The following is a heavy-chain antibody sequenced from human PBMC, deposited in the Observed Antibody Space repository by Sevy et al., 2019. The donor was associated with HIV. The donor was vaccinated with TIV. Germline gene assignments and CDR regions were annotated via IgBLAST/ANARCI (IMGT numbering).Heavy chain of an antibody. V-gene: IGHV3-15*01. Sequence: GSLRLSCAASGFTFSNAWMSWVRQAPGKGLEWVGRIKSKTDGGTTDYAAPVKGRFTISRDDSKNTLYLQMNSLKTEDTAVYYCTTDRFVVVPAANDYWGQGTLVTVSS. D-gene: IGHD2-2*01. J-gene: IGHJ4*02. CDR2: IKSKTDGGTT. CDR1: GFTFSNAW. CDR3: TTDRFVVVPAANDY.